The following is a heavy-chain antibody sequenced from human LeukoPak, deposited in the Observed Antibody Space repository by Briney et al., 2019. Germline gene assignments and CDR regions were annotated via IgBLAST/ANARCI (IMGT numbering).Heavy chain of an antibody. CDR1: GFTFSSYA. CDR3: AKDRGGLSIFYYYYGMDV. D-gene: IGHD2-15*01. J-gene: IGHJ6*02. CDR2: ISGSGGST. Sequence: GGSLRLSCAASGFTFSSYAMSWVRQAPGKGLEWVSAISGSGGSTYYADSVKGRFTISRDNSKNTLYLQMNSLRAEDTAVYYCAKDRGGLSIFYYYYGMDVWGQGTTVTVSS. V-gene: IGHV3-23*01.